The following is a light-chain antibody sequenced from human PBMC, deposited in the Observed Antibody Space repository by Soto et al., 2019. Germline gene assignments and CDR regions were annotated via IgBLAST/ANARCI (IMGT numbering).Light chain of an antibody. CDR3: SSYTSSHTVL. CDR2: DVY. J-gene: IGLJ3*02. V-gene: IGLV2-14*03. Sequence: QSVLTQPASVSGSPGQSITISCTGTSSDVGGYNYVSWYQQHPGKAPKLMIYDVYNRPSGLSNRFSGSKSGNTASLTISRLQAEDEADYYCSSYTSSHTVLFGGGTKLTVL. CDR1: SSDVGGYNY.